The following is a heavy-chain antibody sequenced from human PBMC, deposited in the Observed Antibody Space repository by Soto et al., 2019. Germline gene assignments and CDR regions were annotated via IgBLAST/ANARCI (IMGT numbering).Heavy chain of an antibody. CDR3: ARLRQLVGYFYSYMDV. CDR1: GYTFTKYG. CDR2: ISAYNGDT. D-gene: IGHD6-6*01. Sequence: QGQLLQSGAEVKKPGASVKVSCKASGYTFTKYGITWVRQAPGQGLEWMGWISAYNGDTHYTRRLQGRVAMTTDTSTSTAYMELRGLRSDDTAVYYCARLRQLVGYFYSYMDVWGNGTTVTVSS. J-gene: IGHJ6*03. V-gene: IGHV1-18*01.